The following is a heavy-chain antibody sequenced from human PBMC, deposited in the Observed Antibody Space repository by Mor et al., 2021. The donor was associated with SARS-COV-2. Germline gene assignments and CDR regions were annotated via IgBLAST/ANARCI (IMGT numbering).Heavy chain of an antibody. D-gene: IGHD3-22*01. V-gene: IGHV3-15*01. Sequence: WVGRIKSKSDGETTDYAAPVRGRFIISRDDSENTLYLQMNSLKTEDAAVYYCTTGGTYYFDSRGSYTLDYWGPGTLVTVSS. CDR2: IKSKSDGETT. CDR3: TTGGTYYFDSRGSYTLDY. J-gene: IGHJ4*02.